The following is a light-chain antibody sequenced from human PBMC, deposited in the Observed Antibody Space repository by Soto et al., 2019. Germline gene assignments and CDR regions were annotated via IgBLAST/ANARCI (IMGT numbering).Light chain of an antibody. Sequence: QSVLTQPPSASGTPGQRVTISCSGSSSNIGTYTVNWYQQLPGMAPKLLIHSNNHRPSGVPDRFSGSKSGTSASLAISGLQSEDEANYYCATWDDNLNGMGFGGGTKVTVL. CDR2: SNN. CDR1: SSNIGTYT. V-gene: IGLV1-44*01. J-gene: IGLJ3*02. CDR3: ATWDDNLNGMG.